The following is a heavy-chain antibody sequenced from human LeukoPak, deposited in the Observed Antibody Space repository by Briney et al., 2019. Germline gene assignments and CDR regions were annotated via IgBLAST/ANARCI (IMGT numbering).Heavy chain of an antibody. D-gene: IGHD3-10*01. Sequence: ASVKVSCKASGCTFTSYYMHWVRQAPGQGLEWMGIINPSGGGTSYAQKFQGRVTMTRDTSTSTVYMELSSLRSEDTAVYYCARSITMVRGDDAFDIWGQGTMVTVSS. CDR1: GCTFTSYY. J-gene: IGHJ3*02. CDR2: INPSGGGT. CDR3: ARSITMVRGDDAFDI. V-gene: IGHV1-46*01.